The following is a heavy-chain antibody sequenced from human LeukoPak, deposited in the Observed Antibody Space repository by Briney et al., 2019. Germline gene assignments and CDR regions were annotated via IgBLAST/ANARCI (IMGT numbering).Heavy chain of an antibody. Sequence: SVKLSCKASGGTFGSYTISWVRQAPGQGLEWMARIIPILAIANYAQKFHGRATITADKSKSTAYMELSSLRSEDTAVYYCARGVSSYYDSSGYRPLDYWGQGTLVTVSS. D-gene: IGHD3-22*01. CDR3: ARGVSSYYDSSGYRPLDY. V-gene: IGHV1-69*02. CDR1: GGTFGSYT. J-gene: IGHJ4*02. CDR2: IIPILAIA.